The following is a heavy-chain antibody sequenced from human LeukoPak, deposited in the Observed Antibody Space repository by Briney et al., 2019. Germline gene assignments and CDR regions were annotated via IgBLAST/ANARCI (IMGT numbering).Heavy chain of an antibody. Sequence: SETLSLTCAVYGGSFSGYYWSWIRQPPGKGLEWIGEINHSGSTNYNPSLRSRVTISVDTSKNQFSLKLSSVTAADTAVYYCAREGCSSTSCYYFDYWGQGTLVTVSS. CDR2: INHSGST. J-gene: IGHJ4*02. D-gene: IGHD2-2*01. V-gene: IGHV4-34*01. CDR1: GGSFSGYY. CDR3: AREGCSSTSCYYFDY.